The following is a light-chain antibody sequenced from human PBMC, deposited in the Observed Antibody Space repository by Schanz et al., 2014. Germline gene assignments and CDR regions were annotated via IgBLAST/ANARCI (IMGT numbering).Light chain of an antibody. Sequence: QSALTQPRSVSGSPGQSVTISCTGTGSDVGGYNSVSWYQHHPGKAPKLMIYDVSDRPSGVSNRFSGSKSGNTASLTISGLQAEDEADYYCSSYTSSSTQVFGTGTKLTVL. J-gene: IGLJ1*01. CDR2: DVS. V-gene: IGLV2-14*03. CDR1: GSDVGGYNS. CDR3: SSYTSSSTQV.